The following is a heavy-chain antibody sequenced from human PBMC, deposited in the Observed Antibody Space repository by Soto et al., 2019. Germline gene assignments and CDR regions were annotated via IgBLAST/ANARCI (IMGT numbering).Heavy chain of an antibody. Sequence: PGGSLRLSCAASGFTFSSYGMHWVRQAPGKGLEWVSSISSSSSYIYYADSVKGRFTISRDNAKNSLYLQMNSLRAEDTAVYYCARDLVPELFDYWGQGTLVTVSS. D-gene: IGHD1-1*01. J-gene: IGHJ4*02. CDR1: GFTFSSYG. CDR2: ISSSSSYI. CDR3: ARDLVPELFDY. V-gene: IGHV3-21*01.